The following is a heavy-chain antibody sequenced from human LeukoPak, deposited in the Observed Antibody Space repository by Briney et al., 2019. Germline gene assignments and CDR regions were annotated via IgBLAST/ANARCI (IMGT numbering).Heavy chain of an antibody. CDR3: ARAPDFWSGYRYYFDY. Sequence: ASVKVSCKASGYTLTGYYMHWVRQAPGQGLEWMGWINPNSGGTNYAQKFQGRVTMTRDTSISTAYMELSRLRSDDTAVYYCARAPDFWSGYRYYFDYWGQGTLVTVSS. D-gene: IGHD3-3*01. V-gene: IGHV1-2*02. J-gene: IGHJ4*02. CDR1: GYTLTGYY. CDR2: INPNSGGT.